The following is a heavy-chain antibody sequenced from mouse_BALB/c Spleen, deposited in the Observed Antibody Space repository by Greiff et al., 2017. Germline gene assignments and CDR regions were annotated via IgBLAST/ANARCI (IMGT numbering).Heavy chain of an antibody. Sequence: SGPELVKPGASVKISCKTSGYTFTEYTMHWVKQSHGKSLEWIGGINPNNGGTSYNQKFKGKATLTVDKSSSTAYMELRSLTSEDSAVYYCAREGNYYGSSRAMDYWGQGTSVTVSS. CDR3: AREGNYYGSSRAMDY. CDR2: INPNNGGT. J-gene: IGHJ4*01. D-gene: IGHD1-1*01. V-gene: IGHV1-18*01. CDR1: GYTFTEYT.